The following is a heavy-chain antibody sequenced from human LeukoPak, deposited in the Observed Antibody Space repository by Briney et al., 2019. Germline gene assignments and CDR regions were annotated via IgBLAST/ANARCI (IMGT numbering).Heavy chain of an antibody. CDR1: GGSISSYY. CDR2: IYYSGST. V-gene: IGHV4-59*01. Sequence: SETLSLTXTVSGGSISSYYWSWIRQAPGKGLEWIGYIYYSGSTNYNPSLKSRVTISVDTSKNQFSLKLSSVTAADTAVYYCARVGSGWYDYWGQGTLVTVSS. D-gene: IGHD6-19*01. J-gene: IGHJ4*02. CDR3: ARVGSGWYDY.